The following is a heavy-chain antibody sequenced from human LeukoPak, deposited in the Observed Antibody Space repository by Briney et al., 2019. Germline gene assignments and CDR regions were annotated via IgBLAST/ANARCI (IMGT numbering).Heavy chain of an antibody. CDR1: GGSFSGYY. J-gene: IGHJ4*02. CDR3: ARGPLGYGDDY. CDR2: INHSGST. D-gene: IGHD3-10*01. Sequence: SETLSLTCAVYGGSFSGYYWSWIRQPPGKGREWIGEINHSGSTNYNPSLKSRVTISVDTSKNQFSLKLSSVTAADTAVYYCARGPLGYGDDYWGQGTLVTVSS. V-gene: IGHV4-34*01.